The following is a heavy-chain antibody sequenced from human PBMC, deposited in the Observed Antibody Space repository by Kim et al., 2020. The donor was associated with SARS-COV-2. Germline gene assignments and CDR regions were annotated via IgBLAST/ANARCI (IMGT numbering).Heavy chain of an antibody. J-gene: IGHJ6*02. D-gene: IGHD6-19*01. CDR1: GGSISSSNW. Sequence: SETLSLTCAVSGGSISSSNWWSWVRQPPGKGLEWIGEIYHSGSTNYNPSLKSRVTISVDKSKNQFSLKLSSVTAADTAVYYCARGGIAVAGTGYYYYGMDVWGQGNTVTVSS. CDR2: IYHSGST. CDR3: ARGGIAVAGTGYYYYGMDV. V-gene: IGHV4-4*02.